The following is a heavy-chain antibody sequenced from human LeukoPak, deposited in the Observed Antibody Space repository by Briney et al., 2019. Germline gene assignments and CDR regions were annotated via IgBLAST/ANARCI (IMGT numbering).Heavy chain of an antibody. V-gene: IGHV3-21*06. J-gene: IGHJ4*02. CDR1: GYIFSSYS. CDR2: IGSSGNYI. Sequence: GGSLRLSCAGSGYIFSSYSLTWVRQAPGKGLEWIAYIGSSGNYIHYSDSVRGRFTISRDNAKNSMSLQMSSLRAEDTAVYFCARIRDSRVPFDYWGQGTHVTVSS. CDR3: ARIRDSRVPFDY.